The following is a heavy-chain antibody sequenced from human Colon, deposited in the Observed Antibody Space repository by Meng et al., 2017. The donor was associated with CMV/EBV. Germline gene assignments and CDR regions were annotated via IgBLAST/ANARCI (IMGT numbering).Heavy chain of an antibody. CDR3: VRDTPRVSVAGGPDY. D-gene: IGHD6-19*01. CDR1: GYSFGNSG. J-gene: IGHJ4*02. Sequence: ASVKVSCKASGYSFGNSGITWMRQAPGQGLEWMGWISAYNGDTIYAQSVQGRVTMATDTSTSTAYMELKSLRSDDTAMYYCVRDTPRVSVAGGPDYWGQGTPVTVSS. CDR2: ISAYNGDT. V-gene: IGHV1-18*01.